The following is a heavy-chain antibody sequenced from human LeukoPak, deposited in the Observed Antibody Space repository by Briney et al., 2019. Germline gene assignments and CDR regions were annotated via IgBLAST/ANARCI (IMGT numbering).Heavy chain of an antibody. CDR2: ISSGSSYT. V-gene: IGHV3-11*05. D-gene: IGHD2-2*01. Sequence: GGSLRLSCAVSGLTFSSYSMSWVRQAPGKGLEWVSYISSGSSYTNNADSVKGRFTISRDNAKNSLYLQMNSLRAEDTAVYYCARGRQPDCWGQGTLVTVSS. J-gene: IGHJ4*02. CDR1: GLTFSSYS. CDR3: ARGRQPDC.